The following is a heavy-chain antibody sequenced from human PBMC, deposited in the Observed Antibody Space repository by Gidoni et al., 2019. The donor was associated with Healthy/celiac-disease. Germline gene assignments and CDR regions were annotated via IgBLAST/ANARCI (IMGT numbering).Heavy chain of an antibody. J-gene: IGHJ4*02. Sequence: QVQLVESGGGVVQPGRSLRLSCAASGFTFRSYGMHWVRQAPGKGLEWVAVISYDGSNKYYADSVKGRFTISRDNSKNTLYLQMNSLRAEDTAVYYCAKDEYYYDSSGYYYESTYFDYWGQGTLVTVSS. V-gene: IGHV3-30*18. CDR2: ISYDGSNK. CDR1: GFTFRSYG. CDR3: AKDEYYYDSSGYYYESTYFDY. D-gene: IGHD3-22*01.